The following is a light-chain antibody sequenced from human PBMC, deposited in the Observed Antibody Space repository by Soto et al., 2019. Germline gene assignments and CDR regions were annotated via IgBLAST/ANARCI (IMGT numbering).Light chain of an antibody. CDR2: WAS. J-gene: IGKJ2*01. CDR1: QNILYSSNNKNY. V-gene: IGKV4-1*01. CDR3: QQYYTTPYT. Sequence: DIVMTQSPDSLAVSLCERATINCKSSQNILYSSNNKNYLAWYQQKVGQPPKLVIYWASTRESGVPDRFSGSGSGTDFVLTISSLQAEDVAVYYCQQYYTTPYTYGQGTKLEIK.